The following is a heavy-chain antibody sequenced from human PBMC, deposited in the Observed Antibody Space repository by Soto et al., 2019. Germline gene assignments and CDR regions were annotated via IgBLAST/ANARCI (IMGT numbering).Heavy chain of an antibody. CDR2: TYSRSKWYN. Sequence: SQTLSLTRAISGDSVSSNSAAWNWIRQSPSRGLEWLGRTYSRSKWYNDYAVSGKSRRTINPYTSKNQFSLKLSSVTAADTAVYYCARLDPYSKWLHYYSMDVWGQGTTVTVSS. CDR3: ARLDPYSKWLHYYSMDV. CDR1: GDSVSSNSAA. V-gene: IGHV6-1*01. J-gene: IGHJ6*02. D-gene: IGHD4-4*01.